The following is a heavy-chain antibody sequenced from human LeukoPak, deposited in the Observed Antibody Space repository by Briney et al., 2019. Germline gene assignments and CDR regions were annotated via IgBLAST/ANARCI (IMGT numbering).Heavy chain of an antibody. D-gene: IGHD6-19*01. J-gene: IGHJ3*02. V-gene: IGHV3-23*01. CDR3: ARDENVMAGTGVHDAFDI. Sequence: GGSLRLSCAASGFTFSSYAMSWVRQAPGKGLEWVSAISGSGGSTYYADSVKGRFTISRDNSKNTLYLQMNSLRAEDTAVYYCARDENVMAGTGVHDAFDIWGQGTMVTVSS. CDR1: GFTFSSYA. CDR2: ISGSGGST.